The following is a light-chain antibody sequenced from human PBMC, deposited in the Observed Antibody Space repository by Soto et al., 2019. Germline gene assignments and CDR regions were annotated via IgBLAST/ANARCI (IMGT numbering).Light chain of an antibody. J-gene: IGKJ5*01. CDR1: QSVSSTY. CDR2: GAS. Sequence: EIVLTQSPGTLSLSPGERGTLSCRASQSVSSTYLAWYQQKPGQAPRLLIYGASSRATGIPARFSGSGSGTEFTLTISSLQSEDFALYYCQQYNNWPPITFGQGTRLEIK. CDR3: QQYNNWPPIT. V-gene: IGKV3-15*01.